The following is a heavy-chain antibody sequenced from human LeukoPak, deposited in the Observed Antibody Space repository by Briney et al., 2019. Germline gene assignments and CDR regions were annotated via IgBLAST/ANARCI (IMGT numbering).Heavy chain of an antibody. J-gene: IGHJ4*02. D-gene: IGHD3-9*01. Sequence: SVKVSCKASGGTFSSYAISWVRQAPGQGLEWMGGIIPIFGTPNYAQKFQGRVTMTRNTSISTAYMELSSLRSEDTAVYYCARGYYDILTGYPPAIDYWGQGTLVTVSS. CDR2: IIPIFGTP. CDR1: GGTFSSYA. V-gene: IGHV1-69*05. CDR3: ARGYYDILTGYPPAIDY.